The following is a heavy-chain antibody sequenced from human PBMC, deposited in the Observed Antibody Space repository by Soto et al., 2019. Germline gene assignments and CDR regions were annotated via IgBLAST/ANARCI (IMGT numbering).Heavy chain of an antibody. Sequence: GSLRLSCAASGFPLSSYWMSWVRQAPGKGLEWVANIKQDGSEKYYVDSVKGRFTISRDKAKNSLYLQMNSLRAEDTAVYYCAREVGGEEREDCTNGVCYVYYYYYMDVWGKGTTVTVSS. J-gene: IGHJ6*03. V-gene: IGHV3-7*01. CDR2: IKQDGSEK. CDR1: GFPLSSYW. CDR3: AREVGGEEREDCTNGVCYVYYYYYMDV. D-gene: IGHD2-8*01.